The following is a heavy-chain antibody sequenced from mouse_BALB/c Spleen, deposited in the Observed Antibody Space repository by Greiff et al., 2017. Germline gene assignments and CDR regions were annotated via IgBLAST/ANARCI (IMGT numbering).Heavy chain of an antibody. CDR3: ARDYGSSYGDWFAY. CDR1: GFSLTSYG. V-gene: IGHV2-9*02. D-gene: IGHD1-1*01. Sequence: VKVVESGPGLVAPSQSLSITCTVSGFSLTSYGVHWVRQPPGKGLEWLGVIWAGGSTNYNSALMSRLSISKDNSKSQVFLKMNSLQTDDTAMYYCARDYGSSYGDWFAYWGQGTLVTVSA. J-gene: IGHJ3*01. CDR2: IWAGGST.